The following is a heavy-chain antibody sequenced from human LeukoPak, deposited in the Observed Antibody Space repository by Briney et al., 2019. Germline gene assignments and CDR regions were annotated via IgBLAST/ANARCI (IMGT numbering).Heavy chain of an antibody. CDR2: ISSSSSYI. J-gene: IGHJ4*02. Sequence: GGSLRLSCAASGFTFSSYSMNWVRQAPGKGLEWVSSISSSSSYIYYADSVKGRFTISRDNAKNSLYLQMNSLRAEDTALYYCAKAVVRGATGFDYWGQGTLVTVSS. D-gene: IGHD3-10*01. CDR1: GFTFSSYS. V-gene: IGHV3-21*04. CDR3: AKAVVRGATGFDY.